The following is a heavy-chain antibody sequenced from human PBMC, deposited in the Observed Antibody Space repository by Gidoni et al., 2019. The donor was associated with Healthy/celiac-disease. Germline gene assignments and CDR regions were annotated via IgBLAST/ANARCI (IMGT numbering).Heavy chain of an antibody. Sequence: EVQLVESGGGLVKPGGSLRLSCAASGFTFSSYRMNWVRQAPGKGLEWVSSISSSSSYIYYADSVKGRFTISRDNAKNSLYLQMNSLRAEDTAVYYCARDLPLISRIAARFRGMDVWGQGTTVTVSS. V-gene: IGHV3-21*01. CDR3: ARDLPLISRIAARFRGMDV. J-gene: IGHJ6*02. CDR2: ISSSSSYI. CDR1: GFTFSSYR. D-gene: IGHD6-6*01.